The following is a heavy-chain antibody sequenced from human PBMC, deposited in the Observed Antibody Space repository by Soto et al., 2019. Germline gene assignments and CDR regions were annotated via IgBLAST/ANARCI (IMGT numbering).Heavy chain of an antibody. CDR3: ARGGRWLQSPSFDY. D-gene: IGHD5-12*01. CDR2: ISSSSSTI. CDR1: GFTFSSYS. Sequence: GGSLRLSCAASGFTFSSYSINWVRQAPGKGLEWVSYISSSSSTIYYADSVKGRFTISRDNAKNSLYLQMNSLRDEDTAVYYCARGGRWLQSPSFDYWGQGTLVTVSS. V-gene: IGHV3-48*02. J-gene: IGHJ4*02.